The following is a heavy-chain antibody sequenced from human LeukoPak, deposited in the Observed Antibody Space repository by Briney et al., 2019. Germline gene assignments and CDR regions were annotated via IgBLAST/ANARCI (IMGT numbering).Heavy chain of an antibody. CDR2: IIPIFGTA. J-gene: IGHJ4*02. V-gene: IGHV1-69*06. CDR1: GGTFSSYA. D-gene: IGHD6-13*01. CDR3: ATAGYSSSWYDY. Sequence: SVKVSCKASGGTFSSYAISWVRQAPGQGLEWVGGIIPIFGTANYAQKFQGRVTITADKSTSTAYMELSSLRSEDTAVYYCATAGYSSSWYDYWGQGTLVTVSS.